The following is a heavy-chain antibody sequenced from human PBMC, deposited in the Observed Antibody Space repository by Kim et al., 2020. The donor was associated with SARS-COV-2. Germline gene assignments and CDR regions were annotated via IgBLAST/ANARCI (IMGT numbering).Heavy chain of an antibody. CDR1: GGTFSSYA. CDR3: ARVGGSDDILTGYPTQSYYFDY. V-gene: IGHV1-69*13. CDR2: IIPIFGTA. D-gene: IGHD3-9*01. J-gene: IGHJ4*02. Sequence: SVKVSCKASGGTFSSYAISWVRQAPGQGLEWMGGIIPIFGTANYAQKFQGRVTITADESTSTAYMELSSLRSEDTAVYYCARVGGSDDILTGYPTQSYYFDYWGQGTLVTVSS.